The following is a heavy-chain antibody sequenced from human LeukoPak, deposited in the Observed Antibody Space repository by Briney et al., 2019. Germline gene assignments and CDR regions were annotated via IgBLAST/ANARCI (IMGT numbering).Heavy chain of an antibody. Sequence: PGRSLRLSCAASGFTVSGNYISWVRPAPGEGLEWVSVIFSGGTTYSADSVKARFTISRDHSKNTLYLQMNSLRVEDTAVYYCARHDSWAGWFDPWGQGTLVTVSS. CDR2: IFSGGTT. CDR1: GFTVSGNY. CDR3: ARHDSWAGWFDP. J-gene: IGHJ5*02. V-gene: IGHV3-53*01. D-gene: IGHD3-16*01.